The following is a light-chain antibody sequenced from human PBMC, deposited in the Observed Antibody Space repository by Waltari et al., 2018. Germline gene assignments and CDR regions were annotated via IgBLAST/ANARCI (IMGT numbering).Light chain of an antibody. CDR2: AAS. V-gene: IGKV1-39*01. CDR1: QSISSY. Sequence: TQSPSSLSASVGDRVTITCRASQSISSYLNWYQQKPGKAPKLLIYAASSLQSGVPSRFSGSGSGTDFTLHISSLQPEDFATYYCQQSYSTPFTFGPGTRVDIK. CDR3: QQSYSTPFT. J-gene: IGKJ3*01.